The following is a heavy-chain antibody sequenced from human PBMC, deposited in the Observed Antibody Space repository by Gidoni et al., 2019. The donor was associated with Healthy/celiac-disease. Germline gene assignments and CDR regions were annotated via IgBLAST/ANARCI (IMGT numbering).Heavy chain of an antibody. CDR3: ARGTIFGVVSYYGMDV. CDR2: IIPIFGTA. CDR1: GGTFSSYA. D-gene: IGHD3-3*01. V-gene: IGHV1-69*01. Sequence: QVQLVQSGAAVKNPGSSVKVSCKASGGTFSSYAISWVRQAPGQGLEWMGGIIPIFGTANYAQKFQGRVTITADESTSTAYMELSSLRSEDTAVYYCARGTIFGVVSYYGMDVWGQGTTVTVSS. J-gene: IGHJ6*02.